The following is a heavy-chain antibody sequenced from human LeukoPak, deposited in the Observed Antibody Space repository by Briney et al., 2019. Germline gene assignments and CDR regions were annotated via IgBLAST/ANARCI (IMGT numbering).Heavy chain of an antibody. CDR2: VHLDGST. V-gene: IGHV4-4*02. CDR1: GGSISSTNW. Sequence: SETLSLTCGVSGGSISSTNWWTWVGQPPGKGLEWIGEVHLDGSTNYSPSLQSRLAMSVDFSENHISLKLTSVTAADTAVYYCAREGGPYRPLDYTGQGLLVTVSS. J-gene: IGHJ4*02. CDR3: AREGGPYRPLDY.